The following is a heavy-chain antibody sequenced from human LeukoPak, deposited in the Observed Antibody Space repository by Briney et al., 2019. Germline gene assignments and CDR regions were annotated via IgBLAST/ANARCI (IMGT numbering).Heavy chain of an antibody. CDR3: AKDIASVATIGVYY. D-gene: IGHD5-12*01. V-gene: IGHV3-9*01. J-gene: IGHJ4*02. CDR1: GFTFSSNY. Sequence: GGSLRLSCAASGFTFSSNYMSWVRHAPGKGLEWVSGICWNSGSMGYADSVKGRFTISRDNAKNSLYLQMNSLRVEDTALYYWAKDIASVATIGVYYWGQGTLVTVAS. CDR2: ICWNSGSM.